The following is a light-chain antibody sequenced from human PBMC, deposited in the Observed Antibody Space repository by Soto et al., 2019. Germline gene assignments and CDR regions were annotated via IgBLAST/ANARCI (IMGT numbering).Light chain of an antibody. Sequence: QPVLTQSPSASASLGASVKLTCTLSSGHSSYAIAWHQQQPEKGPLYLMMLNSDGSHRTGDGIPDRFSGSSSGAERYLTISSLQSEEEADYYCQTWGTGILVFGGGTKLTVL. CDR1: SGHSSYA. CDR3: QTWGTGILV. V-gene: IGLV4-69*01. CDR2: LNSDGSH. J-gene: IGLJ2*01.